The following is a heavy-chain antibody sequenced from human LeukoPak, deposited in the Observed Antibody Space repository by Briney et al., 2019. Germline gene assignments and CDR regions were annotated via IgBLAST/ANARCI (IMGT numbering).Heavy chain of an antibody. CDR2: IYYSGST. V-gene: IGHV4-59*01. CDR3: ARDAEPHSF. D-gene: IGHD5-18*01. Sequence: SETLSLTCTVSGDSINSYYWSWIRQSPGKGLEWIGYIYYSGSTNYNPSLKSRVTISIDTSKNQFSLRLSSVTAADTAVYYCARDAEPHSFWGQGTLVTVSS. J-gene: IGHJ4*02. CDR1: GDSINSYY.